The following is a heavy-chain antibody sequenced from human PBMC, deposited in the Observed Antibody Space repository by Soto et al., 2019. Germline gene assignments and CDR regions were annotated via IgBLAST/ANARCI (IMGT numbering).Heavy chain of an antibody. CDR3: ARSQPRRGYSAHYYYYGMDV. D-gene: IGHD5-12*01. CDR1: GGSISSGGYY. J-gene: IGHJ6*02. Sequence: QVQLQESGPGLVKPSQTLSLTCTVSGGSISSGGYYWSWIRQHPGKGLEWIGYIYYSGSTYYNPPLKSRVTISVDTSKNQFSLKLSSVTAADTAVYYCARSQPRRGYSAHYYYYGMDVWGQGTTVTVSS. CDR2: IYYSGST. V-gene: IGHV4-31*03.